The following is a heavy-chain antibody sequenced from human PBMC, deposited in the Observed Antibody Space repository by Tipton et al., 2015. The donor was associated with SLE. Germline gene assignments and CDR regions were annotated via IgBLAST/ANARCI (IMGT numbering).Heavy chain of an antibody. CDR3: ARTGVQGVIDY. V-gene: IGHV4-4*07. CDR2: FYSDGRA. D-gene: IGHD3-10*01. Sequence: TLSLTCTVSGGSIGNNYWNWIRQSAGGLEWIGRFYSDGRAALESRLNPSLESPVTISVDTSKNQFSLKLSSVTAADTAVYYCARTGVQGVIDYWGQGTLVTVSS. CDR1: GGSIGNNY. J-gene: IGHJ4*02.